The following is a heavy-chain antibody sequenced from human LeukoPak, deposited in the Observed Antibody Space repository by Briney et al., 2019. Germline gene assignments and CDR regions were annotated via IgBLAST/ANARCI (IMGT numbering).Heavy chain of an antibody. D-gene: IGHD6-19*01. J-gene: IGHJ4*02. CDR2: INTDGSTT. CDR1: GFTFSNSW. Sequence: HPGGSLRLSCAAFGFTFSNSWMHWVRQAPGKGLVWISLINTDGSTTIYADSVKGRFTISRDNAKNTLYLQMNSLRPEDTAVYYCARREGSGWYYFDYWGQGTLVTVSS. V-gene: IGHV3-74*01. CDR3: ARREGSGWYYFDY.